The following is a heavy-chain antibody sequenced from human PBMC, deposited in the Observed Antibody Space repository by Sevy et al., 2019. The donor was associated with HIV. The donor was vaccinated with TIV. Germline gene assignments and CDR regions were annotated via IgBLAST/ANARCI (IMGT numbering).Heavy chain of an antibody. D-gene: IGHD6-13*01. CDR2: ISSNSSYI. J-gene: IGHJ4*02. CDR3: ARDSGSSTWPYYFDY. CDR1: GFTFSSYT. Sequence: GGSLRLSCAASGFTFSSYTMSWVRQAPGKGLEWVSSISSNSSYIYYADSLKGRFTISRDNAKNSLYLQMNSLRAEDTAVYYCARDSGSSTWPYYFDYWGQGTLVTVSS. V-gene: IGHV3-21*01.